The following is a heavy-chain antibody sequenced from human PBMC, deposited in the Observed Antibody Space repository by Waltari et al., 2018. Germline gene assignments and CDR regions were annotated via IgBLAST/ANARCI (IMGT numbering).Heavy chain of an antibody. CDR3: AKDRLGSSWLKDY. CDR1: GFTFSSYG. J-gene: IGHJ4*02. Sequence: QVQLVESGGGVVQPGRSLRLSCAAAGFTFSSYGMHWVRQAPGKGLEWVAVISYDGSNKYYADSVKGRFTISRDNSKNTLYLQMNSLRAEDTAVYYCAKDRLGSSWLKDYWGQGTLVTVSS. V-gene: IGHV3-30*18. D-gene: IGHD6-13*01. CDR2: ISYDGSNK.